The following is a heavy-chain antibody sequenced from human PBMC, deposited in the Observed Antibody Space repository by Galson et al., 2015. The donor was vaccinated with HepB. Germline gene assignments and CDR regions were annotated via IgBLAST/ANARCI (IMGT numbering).Heavy chain of an antibody. D-gene: IGHD2-2*01. CDR1: GFTFSDYY. CDR2: ISSSSSYT. Sequence: SLRLSCAASGFTFSDYYMSWLRQAPGKGLEWVSYISSSSSYTNYADSVKGRFTISRDNAKNSLYLQMNSLRAEDTAVYYCARDGYCSSTSCSGHYGMDVWGQGTTVTVSS. J-gene: IGHJ6*02. CDR3: ARDGYCSSTSCSGHYGMDV. V-gene: IGHV3-11*05.